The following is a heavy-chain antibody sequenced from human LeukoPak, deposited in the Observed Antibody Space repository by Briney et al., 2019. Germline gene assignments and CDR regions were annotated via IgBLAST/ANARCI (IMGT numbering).Heavy chain of an antibody. Sequence: GESLKISCKASGYTFTSYWIGWVRQMPGKGLEWMGIIYPGDSDTRYSPSSQGQVTISADKSINTAYLQWSSLKASDTAMYYCARLPTVTTQHDYWGQGTLVTVSS. V-gene: IGHV5-51*01. CDR3: ARLPTVTTQHDY. J-gene: IGHJ4*02. CDR2: IYPGDSDT. CDR1: GYTFTSYW. D-gene: IGHD4-17*01.